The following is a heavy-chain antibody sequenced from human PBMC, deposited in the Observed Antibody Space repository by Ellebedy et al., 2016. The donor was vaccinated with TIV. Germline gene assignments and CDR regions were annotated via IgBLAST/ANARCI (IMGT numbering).Heavy chain of an antibody. D-gene: IGHD6-13*01. Sequence: GESLKISCAVSGFTFSSYVMNWVRQAPGKGLEWVSGISGSGGSTYYADSVKGRFTISRDNAKNSLYLQMNSLRAEDTAVYYCARDAPWYSSSWYGMDVWGQGTTVTVSS. J-gene: IGHJ6*02. CDR2: ISGSGGST. CDR3: ARDAPWYSSSWYGMDV. CDR1: GFTFSSYV. V-gene: IGHV3-23*01.